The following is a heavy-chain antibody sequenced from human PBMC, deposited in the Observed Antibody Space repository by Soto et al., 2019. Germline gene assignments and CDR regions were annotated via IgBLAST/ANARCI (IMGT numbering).Heavy chain of an antibody. D-gene: IGHD3-10*01. V-gene: IGHV1-69*13. CDR2: IIPIFGTA. Sequence: SVEVCCKASGGTFSSYAISSLRQAPGQGLEWMGGIIPIFGTANYAQKFQGRVTITADESTSTAYMELSSLRSEDTAVYYCARVLKWFGEYYFDYWGQGTLVNVSS. CDR3: ARVLKWFGEYYFDY. J-gene: IGHJ4*02. CDR1: GGTFSSYA.